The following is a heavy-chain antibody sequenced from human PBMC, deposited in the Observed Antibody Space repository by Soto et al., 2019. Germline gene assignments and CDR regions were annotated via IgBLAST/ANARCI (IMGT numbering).Heavy chain of an antibody. CDR2: ISYDGSNK. CDR3: ARDPAAAGTFDY. CDR1: GFTFSSYA. V-gene: IGHV3-30-3*01. D-gene: IGHD6-13*01. J-gene: IGHJ4*02. Sequence: QVPLVESGGGVVQPGRSLRLSCAASGFTFSSYAMHWVRQAPGKGLEWVAVISYDGSNKYYADSVKGRFTISRDNSKNTLYLQMNSLRAEDTAVYYCARDPAAAGTFDYWGQGTLVTVSS.